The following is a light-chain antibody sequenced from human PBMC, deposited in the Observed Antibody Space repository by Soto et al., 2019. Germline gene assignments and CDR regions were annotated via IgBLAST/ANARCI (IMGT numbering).Light chain of an antibody. J-gene: IGLJ1*01. V-gene: IGLV2-23*02. CDR1: SSDVGSYNL. CDR3: CSYAGSSTFVV. Sequence: QSALTQPASVSGPPGQSITISCTGTSSDVGSYNLVSWYQQHPGKAPKLMIYEVSKRPSGVSNRFSGSKSGNTASLTISGLQAEDEADYYCCSYAGSSTFVVFGTGTKVTVL. CDR2: EVS.